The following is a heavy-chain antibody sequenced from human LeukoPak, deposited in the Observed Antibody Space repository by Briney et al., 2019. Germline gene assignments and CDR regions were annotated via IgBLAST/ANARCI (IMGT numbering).Heavy chain of an antibody. V-gene: IGHV3-53*01. CDR1: GFTVSSNY. CDR3: ANPQSRGYDYLDY. J-gene: IGHJ4*02. D-gene: IGHD3-22*01. Sequence: PGGSLRLSCAASGFTVSSNYMSWVRQAPGKGLEWVSVIYSGGSTFYADSVKGRFSISRDNSKNTLYLQMNSLRAEDTAVYYCANPQSRGYDYLDYWGQGTLVTVSS. CDR2: IYSGGST.